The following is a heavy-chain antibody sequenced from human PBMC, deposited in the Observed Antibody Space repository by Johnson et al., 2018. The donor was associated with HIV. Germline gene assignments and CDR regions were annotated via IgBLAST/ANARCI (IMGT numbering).Heavy chain of an antibody. CDR1: GFTVSSHY. Sequence: VQLVESGGGLIQPGGSLRLSCAASGFTVSSHYMSWVRQAPGKGPEWVSALTPSGGGTYYADSVKGRFTISRDNSKNTLYLQLNSLRAEDTAVFYCAKHLSTLVDAFDIWGQGTMVTVSS. CDR2: TPSGGGT. J-gene: IGHJ3*02. V-gene: IGHV3-53*01. CDR3: AKHLSTLVDAFDI. D-gene: IGHD3-16*01.